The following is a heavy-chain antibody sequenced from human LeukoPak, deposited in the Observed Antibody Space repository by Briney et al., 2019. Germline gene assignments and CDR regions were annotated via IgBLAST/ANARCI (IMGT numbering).Heavy chain of an antibody. V-gene: IGHV3-15*01. CDR3: TTDRRGYSGYDFGVY. J-gene: IGHJ4*02. Sequence: GGSLRLSCAASGFTFSNAWMSWIRQAPGKGLEWVGRIKSKTDGGTTDYAAPVKGRFTISRDDSKNTLYLQMNSLKTEDTAVYYCTTDRRGYSGYDFGVYWGQGTLVTVSS. D-gene: IGHD5-12*01. CDR2: IKSKTDGGTT. CDR1: GFTFSNAW.